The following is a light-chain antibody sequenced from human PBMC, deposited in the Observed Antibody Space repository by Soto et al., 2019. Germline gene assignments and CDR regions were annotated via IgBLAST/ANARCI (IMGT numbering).Light chain of an antibody. V-gene: IGLV1-47*01. Sequence: QSVLTQPPSASGTPGQRVTISCSGSSSNIGTYYVYWYQQLPGTAPKLLIYMNNQRPSGVPDRFSGSKSGTSASLAISGLRSEDEADYYCAAWDDSLSVVFGGGTKLTVL. J-gene: IGLJ2*01. CDR3: AAWDDSLSVV. CDR2: MNN. CDR1: SSNIGTYY.